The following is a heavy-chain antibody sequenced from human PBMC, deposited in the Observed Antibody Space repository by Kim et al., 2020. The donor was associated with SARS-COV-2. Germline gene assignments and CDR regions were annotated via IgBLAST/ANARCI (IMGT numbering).Heavy chain of an antibody. CDR3: ARGWRSGWNRRWFDP. Sequence: SETLSLTCAVYGGSFSGYYWSWIRQPPGKGLEWIGEINHSGSTNYNPSLKSRVTISVDTSKNQFSLKLSSVTAADTAVYYCARGWRSGWNRRWFDPWGQGTLVTVSS. V-gene: IGHV4-34*01. CDR2: INHSGST. J-gene: IGHJ5*02. CDR1: GGSFSGYY. D-gene: IGHD6-19*01.